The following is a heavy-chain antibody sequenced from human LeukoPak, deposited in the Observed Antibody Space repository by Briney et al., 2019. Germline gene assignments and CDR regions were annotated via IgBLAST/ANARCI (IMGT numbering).Heavy chain of an antibody. Sequence: GGSLRLSCAASGFTFDDYGMSWVRQAPGKGLEWVSGINWNGGSTGYADSVKGRFTISRDNAKNSLYLQMNSLRAEDTAVYYCAKDLGYSGYQDLDYWGQGTLVTVSS. D-gene: IGHD5-12*01. CDR1: GFTFDDYG. J-gene: IGHJ4*02. CDR3: AKDLGYSGYQDLDY. V-gene: IGHV3-20*04. CDR2: INWNGGST.